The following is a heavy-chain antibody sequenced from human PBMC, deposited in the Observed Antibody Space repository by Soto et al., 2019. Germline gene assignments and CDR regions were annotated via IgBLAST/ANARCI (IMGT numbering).Heavy chain of an antibody. CDR3: ARGHGGSWFDP. V-gene: IGHV4-59*01. D-gene: IGHD2-15*01. CDR2: IYYIGST. Sequence: SETLSLTCTVSGVPISSYYWRWIRQPPGKGLEWIGYIYYIGSTNYNPSLKSRVTISVDTSKNQFSLKLSSVTAADTAMYYCARGHGGSWFDPWGQGTLVTVSS. J-gene: IGHJ5*02. CDR1: GVPISSYY.